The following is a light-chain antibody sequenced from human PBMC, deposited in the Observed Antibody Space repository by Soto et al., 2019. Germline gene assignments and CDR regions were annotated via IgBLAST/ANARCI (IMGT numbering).Light chain of an antibody. J-gene: IGKJ2*03. Sequence: PGERATLSCRASQSVTSTYLAWYQQKPGQSPRLIIYGGSTRASGFPDRFSGGGSGTDFTLTISRLEPEDSAVYYCHCQQFDSSRVYSFGQGTKLEI. CDR2: GGS. V-gene: IGKV3-20*01. CDR1: QSVTSTY. CDR3: QQFDSSRVYS.